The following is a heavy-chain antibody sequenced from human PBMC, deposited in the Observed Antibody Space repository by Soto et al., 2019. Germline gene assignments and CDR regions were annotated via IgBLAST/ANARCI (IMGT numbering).Heavy chain of an antibody. J-gene: IGHJ4*02. CDR3: ASGWFGEFVYYFDY. CDR2: IFTHNGNT. Sequence: GASVKVSCKASGYTFTSYGISWVRQAPGQGLEWMGWIFTHNGNTNYAQKLQGRVTMTTDTSTSTAYMELRSLGSDDTAVYYCASGWFGEFVYYFDYWGQGTLVTVSS. CDR1: GYTFTSYG. V-gene: IGHV1-18*01. D-gene: IGHD3-10*01.